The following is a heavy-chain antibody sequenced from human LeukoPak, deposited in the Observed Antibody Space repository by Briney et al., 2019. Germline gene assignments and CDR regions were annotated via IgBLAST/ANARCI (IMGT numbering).Heavy chain of an antibody. CDR2: ISAYNGNT. D-gene: IGHD5-24*01. Sequence: GASVKVSCKASGYTFTSYGISWVRQAPGQGLEWMGWISAYNGNTNYAQKLQGRVTMTTDTSTSTAYMELRSLRSDDTAVYYCARGRSTEMATPVEWFDPWGQGTLVTVSS. CDR3: ARGRSTEMATPVEWFDP. CDR1: GYTFTSYG. J-gene: IGHJ5*02. V-gene: IGHV1-18*01.